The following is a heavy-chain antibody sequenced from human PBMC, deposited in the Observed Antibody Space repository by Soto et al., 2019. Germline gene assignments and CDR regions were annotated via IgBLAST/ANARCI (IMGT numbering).Heavy chain of an antibody. CDR3: ARGFDYIWGSYRFNNYFDY. D-gene: IGHD3-16*02. Sequence: GASVKVSCKASGYTFTSYGISWVRQAPGQGLEWMGWISAYNGNTNYAQKLQGRVTMTTDTSTSTAYMELRSLRSDDTAVYYCARGFDYIWGSYRFNNYFDYWGQGTLVTVSS. V-gene: IGHV1-18*01. J-gene: IGHJ4*02. CDR2: ISAYNGNT. CDR1: GYTFTSYG.